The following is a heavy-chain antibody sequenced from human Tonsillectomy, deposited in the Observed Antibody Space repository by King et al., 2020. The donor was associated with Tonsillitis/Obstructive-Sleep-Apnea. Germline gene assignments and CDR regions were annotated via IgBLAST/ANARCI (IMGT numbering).Heavy chain of an antibody. Sequence: VQLVESGGGVVQPGRSLRLSCAASGFTFSSYAIHWVRQAPGTGLEWGAVISYDGRNKYYADSVKGRFTISRDNSKNTVYLQMNSLRAEDTAVFYCARDAVAGGYGWHFDYWGQGTLVTVSS. J-gene: IGHJ4*02. D-gene: IGHD6-19*01. V-gene: IGHV3-30*04. CDR2: ISYDGRNK. CDR1: GFTFSSYA. CDR3: ARDAVAGGYGWHFDY.